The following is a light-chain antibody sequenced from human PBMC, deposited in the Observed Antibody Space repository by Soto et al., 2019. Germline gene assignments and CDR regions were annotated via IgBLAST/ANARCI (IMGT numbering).Light chain of an antibody. CDR2: GAS. Sequence: EIVLTQSPGTLSLSPGDRATLSCGASQSVSSSYLAWYQQKPGQAPRLLIYGASSRATGIPDRFSGSGSGTDFTITISRLESEDFALYYCQQYGSSWTFGQGTKVEIK. CDR1: QSVSSSY. CDR3: QQYGSSWT. J-gene: IGKJ1*01. V-gene: IGKV3-20*01.